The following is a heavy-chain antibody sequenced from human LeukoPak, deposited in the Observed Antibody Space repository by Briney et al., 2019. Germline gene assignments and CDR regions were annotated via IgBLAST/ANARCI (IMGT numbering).Heavy chain of an antibody. Sequence: GSLRLSCAASGFTVSSNYMSWVRQPPGKGLEWIGEINHSGSTNYNPSLKSRVTISVDTSKNQFSLKLSSVTAADTAVYYCARGLSGFTYYYGKDVWGQGTTVTVSS. J-gene: IGHJ6*02. D-gene: IGHD1-26*01. V-gene: IGHV4-34*01. CDR1: GFTVSSNY. CDR3: ARGLSGFTYYYGKDV. CDR2: INHSGST.